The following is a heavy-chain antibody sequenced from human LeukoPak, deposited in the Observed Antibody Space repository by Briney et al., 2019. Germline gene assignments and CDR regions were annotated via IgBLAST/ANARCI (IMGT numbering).Heavy chain of an antibody. Sequence: ASVKVSCKASGYTFTIFAISWVRQAPGQGLEWTGWIGAYNGNKNYAQKLQGRVTMTTDTSTSTAYMELRSLRSDDTAVYYCARKKNYGMDVWGQGTTVTVSS. V-gene: IGHV1-18*01. CDR2: IGAYNGNK. J-gene: IGHJ6*02. D-gene: IGHD2/OR15-2a*01. CDR3: ARKKNYGMDV. CDR1: GYTFTIFA.